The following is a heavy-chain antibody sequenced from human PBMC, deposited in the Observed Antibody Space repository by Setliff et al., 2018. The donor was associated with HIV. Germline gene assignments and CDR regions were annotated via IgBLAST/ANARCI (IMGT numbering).Heavy chain of an antibody. CDR2: ISPYNGHT. D-gene: IGHD6-19*01. J-gene: IGHJ6*02. CDR3: ARLGSGWSDSYYYAMDV. V-gene: IGHV1-18*01. Sequence: ASVKVSCKASGYTFKTYGISWVRQAPGHGLEWMGWISPYNGHTNYAQNFQGRVTMTIDTPTSRAYMELKSLTSDDTAAYFCARLGSGWSDSYYYAMDVWGQGTTVTAP. CDR1: GYTFKTYG.